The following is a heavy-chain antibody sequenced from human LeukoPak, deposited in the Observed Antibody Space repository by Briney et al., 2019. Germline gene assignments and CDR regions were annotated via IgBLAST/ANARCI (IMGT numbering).Heavy chain of an antibody. CDR1: GYTFTGYY. CDR2: INPNSGGT. Sequence: ASVKVSCKASGYTFTGYYMHWVRQAPGQGLEWMGWINPNSGGTNYPQKFQGRVTMTRDTSTTTVYMELSTLRSEDTAIYYCARGYCSGGGCSVLDAFDGWGQGTMVTVSS. V-gene: IGHV1-2*02. D-gene: IGHD2-15*01. CDR3: ARGYCSGGGCSVLDAFDG. J-gene: IGHJ3*01.